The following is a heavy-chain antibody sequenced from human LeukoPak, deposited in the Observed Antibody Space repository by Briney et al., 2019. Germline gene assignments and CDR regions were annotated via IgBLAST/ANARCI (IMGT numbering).Heavy chain of an antibody. V-gene: IGHV1-18*01. CDR1: GYTFTSYG. D-gene: IGHD6-13*01. CDR3: ARMGIAAADNDTRAGYYYYGMDV. J-gene: IGHJ6*02. CDR2: ISAYNGNT. Sequence: GASVKVSCKASGYTFTSYGISWVRQAPGQGLEWMGWISAYNGNTNYAQKLQGRVTMTTDTSTSTAYMELRSLRSDDTAVYYCARMGIAAADNDTRAGYYYYGMDVWGQGTTVTVSS.